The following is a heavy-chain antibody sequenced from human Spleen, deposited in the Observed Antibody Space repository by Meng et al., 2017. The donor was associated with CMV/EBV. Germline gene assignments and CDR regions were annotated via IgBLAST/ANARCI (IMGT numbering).Heavy chain of an antibody. CDR1: GYTFTDYY. J-gene: IGHJ4*02. CDR3: TRDHHWGADY. Sequence: ASVKVSCKASGYTFTDYYMHWMRQAPGQGLEWMGWINLNSGGTNYAQNFQGRVTMTSDSSITTAYMELSRLTSDDTAVYYCTRDHHWGADYWGQGTLVTVSS. V-gene: IGHV1-2*02. D-gene: IGHD3-16*01. CDR2: INLNSGGT.